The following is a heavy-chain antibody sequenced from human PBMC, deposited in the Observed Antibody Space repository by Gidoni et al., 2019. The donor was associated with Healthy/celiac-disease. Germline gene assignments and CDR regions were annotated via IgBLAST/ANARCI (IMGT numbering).Heavy chain of an antibody. CDR3: AKHLFNTYSRWAHDKPVSFYYYSSMDY. CDR1: GFSLSSYG. CDR2: IRYDGSNK. Sequence: VQPMASGGGVVQPGGSLRLSCAASGFSLSSYGMLAVRQAPGKGLEWVAIIRYDGSNKYYADHVKGRFTISISNSKNTLYLQMNSLRAEASAVYYSAKHLFNTYSRWAHDKPVSFYYYSSMDYWGQGTTVTVSS. V-gene: IGHV3-30*02. J-gene: IGHJ6*02. D-gene: IGHD6-6*01.